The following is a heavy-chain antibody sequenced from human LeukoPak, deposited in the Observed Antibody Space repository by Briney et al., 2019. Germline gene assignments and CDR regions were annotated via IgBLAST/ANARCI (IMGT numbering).Heavy chain of an antibody. CDR3: ARGGSYSCLDY. CDR1: GFTFSDDY. V-gene: IGHV3-11*04. J-gene: IGHJ4*02. CDR2: NSNSDGTT. D-gene: IGHD3-10*01. Sequence: GGSLRFSCAASGFTFSDDYMSWIRQAPRKGLEWVSYNSNSDGTTYYADFVRGRFTISRDNAKKSLYLQMNSLTVEDTAVYYCARGGSYSCLDYWGQGTLVTVSS.